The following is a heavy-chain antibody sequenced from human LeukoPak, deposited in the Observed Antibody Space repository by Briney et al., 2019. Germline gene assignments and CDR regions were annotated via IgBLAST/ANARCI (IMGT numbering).Heavy chain of an antibody. CDR3: ARDYRVGATRPHDAFDI. D-gene: IGHD1-26*01. V-gene: IGHV1-18*01. J-gene: IGHJ3*02. Sequence: ASVKVSCKASGYTFTSYGISWVRQAPGQGLEWMGWISAYNGNTNYAQKLQGRVTMTTDTSTSTAYMELRSLGSDDTAVYYCARDYRVGATRPHDAFDIWGQGTMVTVSS. CDR1: GYTFTSYG. CDR2: ISAYNGNT.